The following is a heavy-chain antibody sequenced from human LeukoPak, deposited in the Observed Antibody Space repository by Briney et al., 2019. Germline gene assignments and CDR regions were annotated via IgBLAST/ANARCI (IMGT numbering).Heavy chain of an antibody. J-gene: IGHJ4*02. D-gene: IGHD2-21*01. V-gene: IGHV5-51*01. CDR1: GYSFTSHW. CDR3: ARARHCASSSCIHDF. CDR2: IFPGDFDT. Sequence: GESLKISCKPSGYSFTSHWIAWVRQMPGRGLEWMGIIFPGDFDTRYSPSFQSQVTISADKSISTAYLEWSSLTASDTAIYYCARARHCASSSCIHDFWGPGTQVTVSS.